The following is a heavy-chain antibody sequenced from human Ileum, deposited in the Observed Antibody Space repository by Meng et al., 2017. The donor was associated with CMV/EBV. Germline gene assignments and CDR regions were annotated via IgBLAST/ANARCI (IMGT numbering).Heavy chain of an antibody. J-gene: IGHJ4*02. CDR1: NSGFSYDF. CDR3: ARASPQRRFLSY. V-gene: IGHV4-34*01. CDR2: INNRGST. D-gene: IGHD3-3*01. Sequence: QVQLQYAGEGQLKPSETLSLVGAVPNSGFSYDFWTWIRQSPGKGLDWIGEINNRGSTNYNPSLKSRVTISIDTSRNQFSLKLTSMTAADTAVYYCARASPQRRFLSYWGQGTLVTVSS.